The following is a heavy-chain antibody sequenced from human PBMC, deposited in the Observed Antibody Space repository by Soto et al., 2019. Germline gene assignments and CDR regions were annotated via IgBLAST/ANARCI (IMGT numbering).Heavy chain of an antibody. J-gene: IGHJ6*02. CDR1: GFTFSSYG. V-gene: IGHV3-30*18. CDR2: ISYDGITK. Sequence: PGGSLRLSCAASGFTFSSYGMHWVRQAPGKGLEWVAVISYDGITKYYTDSVKGRFTVSRDNSKSTLYLQMNSLRAEDTAVYFCAKDKFSYGMDVWGQATTVTVSS. CDR3: AKDKFSYGMDV.